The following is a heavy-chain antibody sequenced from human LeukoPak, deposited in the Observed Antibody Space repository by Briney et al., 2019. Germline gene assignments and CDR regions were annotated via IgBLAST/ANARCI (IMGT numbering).Heavy chain of an antibody. J-gene: IGHJ5*02. V-gene: IGHV3-11*04. D-gene: IGHD2-15*01. CDR1: GFTFSDYY. Sequence: GGSLRLSCAASGFTFSDYYMSWIRQAPGKGLEWVSYISSSGDTICYADSVKGRFTISRDNAKNLLYLQMNSLRVEDTAVYYCARDSCSGGSCYFDPWRQGTLVTVSS. CDR3: ARDSCSGGSCYFDP. CDR2: ISSSGDTI.